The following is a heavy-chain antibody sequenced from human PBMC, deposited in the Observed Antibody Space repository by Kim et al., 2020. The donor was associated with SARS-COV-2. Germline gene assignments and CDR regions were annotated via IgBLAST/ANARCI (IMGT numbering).Heavy chain of an antibody. V-gene: IGHV4-31*03. D-gene: IGHD5-18*01. CDR1: GGSISSGGYY. J-gene: IGHJ5*02. CDR3: ARGTDTGWFDP. Sequence: SETLSLTCTVSGGSISSGGYYWSWIRQHPGKGLEWIGYIYYSGSTYYNPSLKSRVTISVDTSKNQFSLKLSSVTAADTAVYYCARGTDTGWFDPWGQGTLVTVSS. CDR2: IYYSGST.